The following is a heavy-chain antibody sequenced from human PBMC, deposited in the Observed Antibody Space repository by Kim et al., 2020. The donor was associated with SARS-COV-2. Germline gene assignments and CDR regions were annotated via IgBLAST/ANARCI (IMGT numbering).Heavy chain of an antibody. CDR1: GDSMITSTYY. CDR3: AAHVNSARHPNTGAVDS. J-gene: IGHJ4*02. Sequence: SETLSLTCTVSGDSMITSTYYWDWIRQSPGKGLEWIGSIYYSGPTSYNPSLRSRVTMCVDRSKNYFSLKLTTVTAADAAMYFCAAHVNSARHPNTGAVDSWGRGTLVTVSA. D-gene: IGHD6-13*01. CDR2: IYYSGPT. V-gene: IGHV4-39*01.